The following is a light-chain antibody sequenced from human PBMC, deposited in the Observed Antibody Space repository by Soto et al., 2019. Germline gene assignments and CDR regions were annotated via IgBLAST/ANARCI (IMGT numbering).Light chain of an antibody. J-gene: IGKJ4*02. CDR3: QRCSWHPFTVT. V-gene: IGKV3-15*01. Sequence: EIVMTQSPATLSVSAGERATLSCRARQSVSSNLAWYQQKPGQAPRLLIYDASTRATGIPARFSGSGSGTEYTLTISSLHSQDSAVYYCQRCSWHPFTVTFGGGTKVEIK. CDR1: QSVSSN. CDR2: DAS.